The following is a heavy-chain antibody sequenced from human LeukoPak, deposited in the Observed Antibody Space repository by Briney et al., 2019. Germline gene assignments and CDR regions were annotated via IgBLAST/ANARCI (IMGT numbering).Heavy chain of an antibody. Sequence: ASVKVSCKASGYTFTSYDINWVRQATGQGLEWMGRMNPNSGNTGDAQKFQGRVTITRNTSISTAYVELSSLRSEDTAVYYCARARWDHGALNDYWGRGTLVTVS. CDR2: MNPNSGNT. V-gene: IGHV1-8*03. CDR3: ARARWDHGALNDY. D-gene: IGHD1-14*01. J-gene: IGHJ4*02. CDR1: GYTFTSYD.